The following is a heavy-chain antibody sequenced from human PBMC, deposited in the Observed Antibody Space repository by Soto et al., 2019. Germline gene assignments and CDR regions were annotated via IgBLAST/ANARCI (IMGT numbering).Heavy chain of an antibody. Sequence: SETLSLTCTVCGASISGFYWSWIRKSAGKGLEWIGRIYATGTTDYNPSLKSRVMMSVDTSKKQFSLKLRSVTAADTAVYYCVRDGTKTLRDWFDPWGQGISVTVSS. CDR3: VRDGTKTLRDWFDP. V-gene: IGHV4-4*07. D-gene: IGHD1-1*01. CDR2: IYATGTT. CDR1: GASISGFY. J-gene: IGHJ5*02.